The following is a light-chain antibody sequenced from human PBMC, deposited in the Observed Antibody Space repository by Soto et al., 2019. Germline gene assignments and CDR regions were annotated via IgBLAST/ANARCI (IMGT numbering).Light chain of an antibody. Sequence: DIQMTQSPSSLSASVGDRVTITCRASQSISSYLNWYQQKPGKAPKLLIYAASSLQSGVPSRFSGSGSGTDFTLTISSLQPEDFATYYCQHSYSTPPFGQGTLLEIK. J-gene: IGKJ5*01. CDR2: AAS. CDR1: QSISSY. V-gene: IGKV1-39*01. CDR3: QHSYSTPP.